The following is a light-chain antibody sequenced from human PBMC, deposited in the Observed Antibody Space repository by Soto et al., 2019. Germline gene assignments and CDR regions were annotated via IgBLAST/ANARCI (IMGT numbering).Light chain of an antibody. CDR2: DVS. CDR3: SSSTTRSDLDLV. CDR1: SSDVGTYKS. Sequence: QSVLTQPASVSGSPGQSITISCTGTSSDVGTYKSVSWYQQHPGTAPKLLIYDVSDRPSGVSHRFSGSKSGNTASLTISGLRDADEADYYCSSSTTRSDLDLVFGGGTKLTVL. J-gene: IGLJ3*02. V-gene: IGLV2-14*03.